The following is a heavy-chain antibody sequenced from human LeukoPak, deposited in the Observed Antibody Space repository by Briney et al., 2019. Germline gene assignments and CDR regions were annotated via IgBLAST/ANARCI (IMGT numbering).Heavy chain of an antibody. J-gene: IGHJ5*02. CDR3: ARSPGITIFGVVITNNWFDP. CDR2: IYYSGST. V-gene: IGHV4-59*01. D-gene: IGHD3-3*01. CDR1: GGSISSYY. Sequence: PSETLSLTCTVSGGSISSYYWSWIRQPPGKGLEWIGYIYYSGSTNYNPSLKSRVTISVDTSKNQFSLKLSSVPAANTAVYYCARSPGITIFGVVITNNWFDPWGQGTLVTVSS.